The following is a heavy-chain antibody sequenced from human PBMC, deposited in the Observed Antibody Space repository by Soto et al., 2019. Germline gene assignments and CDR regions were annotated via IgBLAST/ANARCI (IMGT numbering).Heavy chain of an antibody. D-gene: IGHD2-15*01. CDR2: IYFRGSS. CDR3: AWIWVGYCSGGSCYSFYYMDV. Sequence: SETLSLTCTVSGGSISSSSHYWGWIRQPPGKGLEWIGNIYFRGSSYYNPSLKSRVTMSVETSKNQFSLNLSSVTAADTAVYFCAWIWVGYCSGGSCYSFYYMDVWGKGTTVTVSS. J-gene: IGHJ6*03. V-gene: IGHV4-39*01. CDR1: GGSISSSSHY.